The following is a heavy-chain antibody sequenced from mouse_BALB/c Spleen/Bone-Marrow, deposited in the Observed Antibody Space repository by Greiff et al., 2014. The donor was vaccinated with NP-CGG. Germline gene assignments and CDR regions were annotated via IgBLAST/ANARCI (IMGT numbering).Heavy chain of an antibody. J-gene: IGHJ2*01. V-gene: IGHV14-3*02. CDR2: IDPANGNS. Sequence: VQLQQSGAELVKPGASVKLSCTASGFNIKDTYMHWVKQRPEQGLEWIGRIDPANGNSKYDPKFQGKATITADTSSNIAYLQLSSLTSEDTAVYYCAFITTVVEYYFDYWGQGTTLTVSS. CDR1: GFNIKDTY. D-gene: IGHD1-1*01. CDR3: AFITTVVEYYFDY.